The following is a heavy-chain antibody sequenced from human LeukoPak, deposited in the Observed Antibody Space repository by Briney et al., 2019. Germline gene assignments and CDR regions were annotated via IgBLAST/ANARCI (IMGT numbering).Heavy chain of an antibody. D-gene: IGHD3-9*01. CDR3: ARGLLRYFDWLYRPFDY. V-gene: IGHV4-34*01. J-gene: IGHJ4*02. CDR2: INHSGST. Sequence: SETLSLTCAVYGGSFSGYYWSWIRQPPGKGREWIGEINHSGSTNYNPSLKSRVTISVDTSKNQCSLKLSSVTAADTAVYYCARGLLRYFDWLYRPFDYWGQGTLVTVSS. CDR1: GGSFSGYY.